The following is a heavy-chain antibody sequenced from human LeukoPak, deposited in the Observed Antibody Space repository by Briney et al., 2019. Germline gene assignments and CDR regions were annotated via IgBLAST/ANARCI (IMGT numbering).Heavy chain of an antibody. CDR2: IYHSGST. V-gene: IGHV4-38-2*01. J-gene: IGHJ4*02. CDR3: ARHRTSSNYFDY. CDR1: GYSISGGYY. Sequence: SETLSLTCAVAGYSISGGYYWGWIRQPPGKGLEWIGSIYHSGSTYYNPSLKSRVTISVDTSKNQFSLKLRSVTAADTAVYYCARHRTSSNYFDYWGQGTLVTVSS. D-gene: IGHD1-1*01.